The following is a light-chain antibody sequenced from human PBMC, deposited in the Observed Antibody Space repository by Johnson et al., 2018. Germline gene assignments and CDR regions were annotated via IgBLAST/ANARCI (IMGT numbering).Light chain of an antibody. CDR3: GTWDSSLSAGNG. Sequence: QSVLTQPPSVSAAPGQKVTISCSGSSSNIGNNYVSWYQQLPGTAPKLLIYENNKRPSGIPDRFSGSKSGTSATLGITGLQTGDEAYYYCGTWDSSLSAGNGFETGTKVTVL. J-gene: IGLJ1*01. CDR2: ENN. V-gene: IGLV1-51*02. CDR1: SSNIGNNY.